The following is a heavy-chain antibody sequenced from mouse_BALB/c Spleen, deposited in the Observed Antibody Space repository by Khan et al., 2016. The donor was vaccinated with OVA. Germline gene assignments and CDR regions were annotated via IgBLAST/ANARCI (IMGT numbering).Heavy chain of an antibody. Sequence: QIQLVQSGPGLVQPSQSLSITCTVSVFSLTTYGVHWVRQSPGKGLEWLGVIWSGGTTDYSAAFISRLSITKDNSKSQVFFKMNSLQANDTARYYCARNYDYDEGLAYWGEGTLVTVSA. CDR1: VFSLTTYG. CDR3: ARNYDYDEGLAY. D-gene: IGHD2-4*01. CDR2: IWSGGTT. J-gene: IGHJ3*01. V-gene: IGHV2-2*02.